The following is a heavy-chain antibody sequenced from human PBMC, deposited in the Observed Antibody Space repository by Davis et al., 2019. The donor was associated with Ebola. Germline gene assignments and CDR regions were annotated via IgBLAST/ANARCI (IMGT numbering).Heavy chain of an antibody. CDR3: AKGYYRIDY. CDR2: ISYDGSNK. D-gene: IGHD3-22*01. J-gene: IGHJ4*02. Sequence: GESLKISCAASGFTFSSYAMHWVRQAPGKGLEWVAVISYDGSNKYYADSVKGRFTISRDNSKNTLYLQMNSLRAEDTAVYYCAKGYYRIDYWGQGTLVTVSS. CDR1: GFTFSSYA. V-gene: IGHV3-30-3*01.